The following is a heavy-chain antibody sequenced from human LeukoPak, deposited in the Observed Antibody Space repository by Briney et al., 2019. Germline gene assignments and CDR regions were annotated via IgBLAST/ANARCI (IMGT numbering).Heavy chain of an antibody. CDR3: ARVYCSGGSCDSASYYASYYYYYYIDV. J-gene: IGHJ6*03. Sequence: SGTLSLTCAVSGYSISSGYYWGWVRQPPGKGLEWIGSVYQTGSTDYNPSVKSRGTISVDASKNQFSLKLRCVTAADTAVYYCARVYCSGGSCDSASYYASYYYYYYIDVWGIGTTVTVSS. V-gene: IGHV4-38-2*01. D-gene: IGHD2-15*01. CDR1: GYSISSGYY. CDR2: VYQTGST.